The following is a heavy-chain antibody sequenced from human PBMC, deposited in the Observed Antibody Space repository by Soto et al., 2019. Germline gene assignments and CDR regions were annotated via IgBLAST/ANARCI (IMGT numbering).Heavy chain of an antibody. CDR3: ARGAFESMFGVVDSVYHGLDV. CDR1: GFLFNYYE. Sequence: GGSLRLSCAASGFLFNYYEMHWFRQAPGEGLQWVAVIAYDGSGKYYADSVRGRFTISRDKSENFLYLQMNGLRVDDTAIYYCARGAFESMFGVVDSVYHGLDVWGQGTTVTVS. D-gene: IGHD3-3*01. V-gene: IGHV3-30*03. CDR2: IAYDGSGK. J-gene: IGHJ6*02.